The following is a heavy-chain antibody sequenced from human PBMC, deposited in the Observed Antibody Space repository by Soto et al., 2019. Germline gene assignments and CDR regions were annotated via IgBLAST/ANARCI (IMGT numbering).Heavy chain of an antibody. Sequence: QVQLRQWGAGLLKPSETLSLTCVVSGGSFTDYKWSWIRQSPEKGLEWIGEIRPNGDTEYKPSLRSRLTMSLDTSKSLCSRHLSSVTSADMAAYLCAGGSDYGDYAAWGRGTLVTVSS. V-gene: IGHV4-34*01. CDR2: IRPNGDT. J-gene: IGHJ5*02. CDR1: GGSFTDYK. D-gene: IGHD4-17*01. CDR3: AGGSDYGDYAA.